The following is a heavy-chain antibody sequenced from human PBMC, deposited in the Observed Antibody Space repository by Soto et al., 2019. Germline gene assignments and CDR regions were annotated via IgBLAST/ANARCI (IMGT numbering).Heavy chain of an antibody. D-gene: IGHD3-16*01. J-gene: IGHJ3*02. Sequence: SETLSLTCTVSGGSISSGDYYWSWIRQPPGKGLEWIGYIYYSGSTYYNPSLKSRVTISVDTSKNQFSLKLSSVTAEDTAVYYCARDRGGNAFDIWGQGTMVTVSS. V-gene: IGHV4-30-4*01. CDR2: IYYSGST. CDR3: ARDRGGNAFDI. CDR1: GGSISSGDYY.